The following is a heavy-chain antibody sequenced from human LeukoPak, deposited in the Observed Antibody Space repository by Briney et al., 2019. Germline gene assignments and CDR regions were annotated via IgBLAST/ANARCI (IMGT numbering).Heavy chain of an antibody. CDR3: ARVPAGATDAFDI. CDR1: GGSFSGYY. V-gene: IGHV4-34*01. Sequence: PSETLSLTCVVYGGSFSGYYWTWIRQPPGKGLEWIGEINRSGSTNYNPPLKSRVTMSIDTSKNQFSLKLSSVTAADTAVYYCARVPAGATDAFDIWGQGTMVTVSS. J-gene: IGHJ3*02. CDR2: INRSGST.